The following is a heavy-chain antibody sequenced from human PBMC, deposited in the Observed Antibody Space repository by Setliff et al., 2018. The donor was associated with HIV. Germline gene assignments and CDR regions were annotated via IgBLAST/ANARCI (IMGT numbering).Heavy chain of an antibody. CDR1: SGSISGFY. J-gene: IGHJ6*03. CDR3: ARDTWFGESEDPFYYYMDV. D-gene: IGHD3-10*01. Sequence: SETLSLTCTVSSGSISGFYWTWIRQPAGKGLEWIGRISASGTTVYNPSLKSRVIMSVDTSKKYFALRVTSVTAADSAVYYCARDTWFGESEDPFYYYMDVWGKGTTVTVS. CDR2: ISASGTT. V-gene: IGHV4-4*07.